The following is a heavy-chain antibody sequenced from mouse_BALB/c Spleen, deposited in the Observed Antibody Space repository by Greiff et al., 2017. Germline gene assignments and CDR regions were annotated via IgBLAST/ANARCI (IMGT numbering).Heavy chain of an antibody. CDR2: INPSTGYT. Sequence: QVHVKQSGAELAKPGASVKMSCKASGYTFTSYWMHWVKQRPGQGLEWIGYINPSTGYTEYNQKFKDKATLTADKSSSTAYMQLSSLTSEDSAVYYCARWGAMDYWGQGTSVTVSS. V-gene: IGHV1-7*01. CDR3: ARWGAMDY. J-gene: IGHJ4*01. CDR1: GYTFTSYW.